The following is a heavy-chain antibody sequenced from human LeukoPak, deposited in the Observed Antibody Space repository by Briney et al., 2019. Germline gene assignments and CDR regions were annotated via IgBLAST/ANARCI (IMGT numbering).Heavy chain of an antibody. V-gene: IGHV4-59*11. J-gene: IGHJ3*01. D-gene: IGHD3-3*01. CDR2: IKQSGGT. Sequence: SETLSLTCTVSGDSKSYHKWSWIRQSPGKRLEWIGYIKQSGGTNYNPSLKSRVTISVDTSKNRFSLQLRSVTAADTAVYYCANEWSAFDFWGQGTMVTVPS. CDR1: GDSKSYHK. CDR3: ANEWSAFDF.